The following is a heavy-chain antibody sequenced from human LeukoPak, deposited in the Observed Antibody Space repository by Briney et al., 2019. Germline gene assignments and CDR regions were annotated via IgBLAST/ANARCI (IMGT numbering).Heavy chain of an antibody. D-gene: IGHD4-17*01. CDR1: GFIFSTYG. V-gene: IGHV3-30*18. CDR2: ISHDGSNR. J-gene: IGHJ3*02. Sequence: GGSLRVSCAASGFIFSTYGMHWVRQAPGKGLEWVAFISHDGSNRYYADSVKGRFTISRDNSKNTLYLQMNSLRAEDAAVYYCAKVMTTVTYDAFDIWGQGTMVTVSS. CDR3: AKVMTTVTYDAFDI.